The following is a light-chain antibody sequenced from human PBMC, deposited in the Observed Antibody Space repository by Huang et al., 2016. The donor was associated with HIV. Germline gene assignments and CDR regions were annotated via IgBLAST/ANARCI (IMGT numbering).Light chain of an antibody. CDR3: QQYSKWPPNT. CDR1: QNVNSK. J-gene: IGKJ2*01. V-gene: IGKV3-15*01. Sequence: EIVMTQSPATLSRSPGERATLSCRASQNVNSKLAWYQQKPGQAPRLLIYGASTRATGVPGRFSGSGSGTEFTLTISSLQSEDFAVYYCQQYSKWPPNTFGQGTKLESK. CDR2: GAS.